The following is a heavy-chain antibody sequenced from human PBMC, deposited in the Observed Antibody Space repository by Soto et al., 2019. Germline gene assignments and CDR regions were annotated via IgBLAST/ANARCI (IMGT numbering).Heavy chain of an antibody. CDR3: AHGSPYGSLTSCYDY. CDR1: GFSLSTSGES. V-gene: IGHV2-5*02. J-gene: IGHJ4*02. D-gene: IGHD2-2*01. Sequence: QITLKESGPTQVKPTQTLTLTCTVSGFSLSTSGESVGWIRQPPGKALEWLALIYWDDTKYYSPSLMSRVTVTKDTSKNQVVLTMTNMDPIDTATYFCAHGSPYGSLTSCYDYWGQGNLVTVSS. CDR2: IYWDDTK.